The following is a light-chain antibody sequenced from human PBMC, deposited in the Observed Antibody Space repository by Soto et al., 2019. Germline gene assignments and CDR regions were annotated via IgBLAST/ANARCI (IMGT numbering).Light chain of an antibody. Sequence: EIVMTQSPATLSVSPGERATLSCRASQSVSSNLSWYQQKPGQAPRLLIYGASTRATGIPARFSGSGSGTEFPLTISSLQSEDFAVYYCQQYHNWPTYTFGQGTKLEIK. J-gene: IGKJ2*01. V-gene: IGKV3-15*01. CDR1: QSVSSN. CDR3: QQYHNWPTYT. CDR2: GAS.